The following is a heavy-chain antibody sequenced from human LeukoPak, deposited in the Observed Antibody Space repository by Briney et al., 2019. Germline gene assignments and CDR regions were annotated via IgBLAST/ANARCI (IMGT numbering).Heavy chain of an antibody. CDR2: FDPEDGET. D-gene: IGHD1-14*01. J-gene: IGHJ3*02. V-gene: IGHV1-24*01. Sequence: ASVKVSCKASGGTFSSYAISWVRQAPGKGLEWMGGFDPEDGETIYAQKFQGRVTMTEDTSTDTAYMELSSLRSEDTAVYYCATDRNRTTAFDIWGQGTMVTVSS. CDR3: ATDRNRTTAFDI. CDR1: GGTFSSYA.